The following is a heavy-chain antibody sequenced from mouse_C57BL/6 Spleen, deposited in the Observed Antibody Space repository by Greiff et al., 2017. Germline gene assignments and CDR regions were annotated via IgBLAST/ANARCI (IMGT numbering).Heavy chain of an antibody. V-gene: IGHV1-39*01. CDR3: ERTYYSNYVDYAMDY. CDR1: GYSFTDYN. J-gene: IGHJ4*01. CDR2: INPNYGTT. D-gene: IGHD2-5*01. Sequence: EVQLQQSGPELVKPGASVKISCKASGYSFTDYNMNWVKQSNGKSLEWIGVINPNYGTTSYNQKFKGKATLTVDQSSSTAYMQLNSLTSEDSAVYYCERTYYSNYVDYAMDYWGQGTSVTVSS.